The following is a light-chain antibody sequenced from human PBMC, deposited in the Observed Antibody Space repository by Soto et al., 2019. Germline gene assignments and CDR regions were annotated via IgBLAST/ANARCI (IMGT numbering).Light chain of an antibody. CDR1: QDISNY. V-gene: IGKV1-33*01. CDR3: QQYDNLPPFT. Sequence: DIQMTQSPSSLSASVGDRVTITCQASQDISNYLNWYQQKPGKAPKLLIYDASNLETGVPSRFSGSGSGTDFTVTIISLQPEDIATYYCQQYDNLPPFTFGPGTKVDIK. CDR2: DAS. J-gene: IGKJ3*01.